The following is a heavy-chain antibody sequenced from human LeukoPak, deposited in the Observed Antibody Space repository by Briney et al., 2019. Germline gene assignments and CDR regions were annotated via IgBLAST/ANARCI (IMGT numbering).Heavy chain of an antibody. Sequence: SETLSLTCTVSGGSISRYYWSWIRQSPGKGLERLGYIYYSGTTNYNPSLKSRVTISVDMFKNQFSLKLTSVTAADTAVYYCARLRSGMDVWGQGTTVTVSS. J-gene: IGHJ6*02. CDR3: ARLRSGMDV. CDR2: IYYSGTT. CDR1: GGSISRYY. V-gene: IGHV4-59*01.